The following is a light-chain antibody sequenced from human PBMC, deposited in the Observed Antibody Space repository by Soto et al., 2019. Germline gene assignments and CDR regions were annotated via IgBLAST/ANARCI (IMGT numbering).Light chain of an antibody. CDR2: GAS. Sequence: EIVLTQSPGTLSLSPGERATLSCRASQSVSSSYLAWYQQKPGQAPRLLIYGASSRATGIPDRFSGSGSGTDFTLTISRLEPEDFAVYYCQQHGNSPFTFGPGSKVDI. V-gene: IGKV3-20*01. CDR1: QSVSSSY. J-gene: IGKJ3*01. CDR3: QQHGNSPFT.